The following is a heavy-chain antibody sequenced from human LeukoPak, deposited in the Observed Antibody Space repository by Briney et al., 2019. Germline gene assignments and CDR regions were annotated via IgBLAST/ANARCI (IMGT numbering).Heavy chain of an antibody. J-gene: IGHJ5*02. V-gene: IGHV4-61*02. Sequence: PSETLSLTCTVSGGSISSGSYYWSWIRQPAGKGLEWIGRIYTSGSTNYNPSLKSRVTISVDTSKNQFSLKLSSVTAADTAAYYCARAYRNWFDPWGQGTLVTVSS. D-gene: IGHD1-1*01. CDR3: ARAYRNWFDP. CDR2: IYTSGST. CDR1: GGSISSGSYY.